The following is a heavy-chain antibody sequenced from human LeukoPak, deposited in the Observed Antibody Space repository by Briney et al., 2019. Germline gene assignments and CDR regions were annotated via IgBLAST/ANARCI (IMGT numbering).Heavy chain of an antibody. CDR3: ARYSSSWGFDY. CDR1: GGSISGDYY. Sequence: PSQTLSLTCTVSGGSISGDYYWSWIRQPPGKGLEWIGYIYYSGSTNYNPSLKSRVTISVDTSKNQFSLKLSSVTAADTAVYYCARYSSSWGFDYWGQGTLVTVSS. D-gene: IGHD6-13*01. V-gene: IGHV4-59*08. J-gene: IGHJ4*02. CDR2: IYYSGST.